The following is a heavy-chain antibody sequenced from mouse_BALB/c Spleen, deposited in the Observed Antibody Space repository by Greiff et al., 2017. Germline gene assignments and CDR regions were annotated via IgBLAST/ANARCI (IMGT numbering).Heavy chain of an antibody. CDR3: AREVDGYYYFDY. J-gene: IGHJ2*01. D-gene: IGHD2-3*01. CDR1: GYTFTDYW. Sequence: VQLQESGAELVMPGASVKMSCKASGYTFTDYWMHWVKQRPGQGLEWIGAIDTSDSYTSYNQKFKGKATLTVDESSSTAYMQLSSLTSEDSAVYYCAREVDGYYYFDYWGQGTTLTVSS. V-gene: IGHV1-69*01. CDR2: IDTSDSYT.